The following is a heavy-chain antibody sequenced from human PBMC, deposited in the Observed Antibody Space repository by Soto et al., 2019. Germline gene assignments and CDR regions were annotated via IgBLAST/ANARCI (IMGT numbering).Heavy chain of an antibody. V-gene: IGHV3-23*01. J-gene: IGHJ4*02. CDR1: GFTFSSYA. D-gene: IGHD3-22*01. CDR2: ISGSGGST. Sequence: PGGSLRLSCAASGFTFSSYAMSWVRQAPGKGLEWVSAISGSGGSTYYADSVKGRFTISRDNSKNTLYLQMNSLRAEDTAVYYCAKDYLPRDTYDSSGYYHFDYWGQGTLVTVYS. CDR3: AKDYLPRDTYDSSGYYHFDY.